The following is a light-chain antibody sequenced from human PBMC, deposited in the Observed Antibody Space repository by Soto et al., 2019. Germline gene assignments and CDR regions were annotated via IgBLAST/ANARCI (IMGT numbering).Light chain of an antibody. CDR2: DVS. J-gene: IGKJ1*01. V-gene: IGKV3D-20*02. CDR3: LQHNAYPWT. CDR1: QSVSSSY. Sequence: EIVLTQSPGTLSLSPGERATLSFRSSQSVSSSYLAWYQQKPGRAPRLLIHDVSRRATGIPDRFSGRGSGTEFTLTISSLQPEDFASYFCLQHNAYPWTFGQGTKVDIK.